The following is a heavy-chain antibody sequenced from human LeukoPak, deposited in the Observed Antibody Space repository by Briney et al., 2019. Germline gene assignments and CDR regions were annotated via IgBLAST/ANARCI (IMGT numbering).Heavy chain of an antibody. D-gene: IGHD3-22*01. V-gene: IGHV4-4*07. J-gene: IGHJ3*01. CDR2: IYTSEST. Sequence: SETLALTCTVSGGSTSSYYWSWIRQPAGKGLEWIGRIYTSESTNYSPSLKSRVTMSVDTSKNQFSLRLRSVTAADTAVYYCARASDSISAFDVWGQGTMVTVSS. CDR3: ARASDSISAFDV. CDR1: GGSTSSYY.